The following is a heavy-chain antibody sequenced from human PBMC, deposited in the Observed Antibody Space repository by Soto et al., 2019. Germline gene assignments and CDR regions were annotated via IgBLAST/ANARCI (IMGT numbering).Heavy chain of an antibody. CDR1: GFTFSSYG. CDR2: KSYDGSNK. D-gene: IGHD5-12*01. J-gene: IGHJ4*02. Sequence: VQLVESGGGVVQPGRSLRLSCAASGFTFSSYGMHWVRQAPGKGLEWVAVKSYDGSNKYYADSVKGRFTISRDNSKNTLYLQMNSLRAEDTAVYYCAKVAEYSGYVSFDYWGQGTLVTVSS. V-gene: IGHV3-30*18. CDR3: AKVAEYSGYVSFDY.